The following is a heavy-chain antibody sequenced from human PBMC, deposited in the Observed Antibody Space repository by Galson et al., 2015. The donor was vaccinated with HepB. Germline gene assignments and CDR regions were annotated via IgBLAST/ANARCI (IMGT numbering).Heavy chain of an antibody. J-gene: IGHJ4*02. V-gene: IGHV1-24*01. CDR2: FDPEDGET. Sequence: SVKVSCKVSGYTLTELSMHWVRQAPGKGLEWMGGFDPEDGETIYAQKFQGRVTMTEDTSTDTAYMELSSLRSEDTAVYYCATGAKVYGDYAFDYWGQGTLVTVSS. CDR3: ATGAKVYGDYAFDY. CDR1: GYTLTELS. D-gene: IGHD4-17*01.